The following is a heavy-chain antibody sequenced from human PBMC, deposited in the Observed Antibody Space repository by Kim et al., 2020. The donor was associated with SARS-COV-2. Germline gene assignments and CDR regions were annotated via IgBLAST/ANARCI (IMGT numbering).Heavy chain of an antibody. Sequence: GGSLRLSCAASGFTFSSYSMSWVRQAPGKGLEWVSAISGSGGSTYYADSVKGRFTISRDNSKNTLYLQMNSLRAEDTAVYYCAKGKEFIWFGELFSISLDVWGQGSTVTVSS. J-gene: IGHJ6*02. V-gene: IGHV3-23*01. CDR3: AKGKEFIWFGELFSISLDV. D-gene: IGHD3-10*01. CDR1: GFTFSSYS. CDR2: ISGSGGST.